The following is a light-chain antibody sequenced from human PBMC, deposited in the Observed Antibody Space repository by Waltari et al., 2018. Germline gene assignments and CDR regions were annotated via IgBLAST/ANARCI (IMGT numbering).Light chain of an antibody. J-gene: IGKJ1*01. CDR1: QSVGRA. V-gene: IGKV3-20*01. CDR2: DAS. CDR3: QMYVRLPVT. Sequence: EIVLTQSPGTLALSPGERATLSCRASQSVGRALAWYQQKPGQAPRLLIKDASSRATGISDKFSGSGSGTDFSLTINRVEPEDFAVYFCQMYVRLPVTFGQGTKVEVK.